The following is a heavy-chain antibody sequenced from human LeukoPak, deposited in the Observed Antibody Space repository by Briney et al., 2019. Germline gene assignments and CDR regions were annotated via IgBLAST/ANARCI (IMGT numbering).Heavy chain of an antibody. CDR2: IYDTT. J-gene: IGHJ2*01. CDR1: GYSISTGFY. CDR3: ARGRRGNPHPTVYWYFDL. Sequence: PSETLSLTCSVSGYSISTGFYWGWIRQSPGKGLEWIGSIYDTTQYNPSFENRVAISVDTSQNQFTLRLNSVTAADTAVYYCARGRRGNPHPTVYWYFDLWGRGTLVTVSS. D-gene: IGHD1-14*01. V-gene: IGHV4-38-2*02.